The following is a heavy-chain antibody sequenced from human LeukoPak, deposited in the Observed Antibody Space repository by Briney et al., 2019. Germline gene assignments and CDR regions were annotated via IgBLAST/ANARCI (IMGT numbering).Heavy chain of an antibody. Sequence: GGSLRLSCAASGFTFRDHVMHWVRQTPGKGLEWVSGISWTSGSVGYADSVKGRLTISRDIATSSLSLQMNSLTSEDTALYYCAAAQEGYGEFGSATFHYPMDVWGQGTTVIVSS. J-gene: IGHJ6*02. D-gene: IGHD4-17*01. V-gene: IGHV3-9*01. CDR3: AAAQEGYGEFGSATFHYPMDV. CDR2: ISWTSGSV. CDR1: GFTFRDHV.